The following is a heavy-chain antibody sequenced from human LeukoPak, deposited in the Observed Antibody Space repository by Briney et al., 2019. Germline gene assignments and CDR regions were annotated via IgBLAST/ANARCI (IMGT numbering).Heavy chain of an antibody. J-gene: IGHJ4*02. CDR1: GFTFSNYW. CDR2: IDEDGSET. CDR3: ARERSWGYFDY. Sequence: GGSLRLSCEVSGFTFSNYWMMWVRQAPGKGLEWVASIDEDGSETNYVDSVTGRFTVSRDHTKNSLFLQMNSLRAEDTAVYYCARERSWGYFDYWGQGTLVTVSS. V-gene: IGHV3-7*01. D-gene: IGHD3-10*01.